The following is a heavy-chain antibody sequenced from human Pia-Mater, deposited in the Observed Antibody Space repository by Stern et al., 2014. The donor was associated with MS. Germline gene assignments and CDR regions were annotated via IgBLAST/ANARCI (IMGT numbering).Heavy chain of an antibody. CDR1: GYIFTNFW. CDR2: IYPGDSDA. Sequence: MQLVQSGAEVEKPGESLKISCKASGYIFTNFWIGWVRQMPGKGLEWVGIIYPGDSDARYSPSFQGQVTISVDKSINTAYLQWSSLQASDTAMYYCARHGAGGRGYDYGYDYWGQGTLVTVSS. J-gene: IGHJ4*02. CDR3: ARHGAGGRGYDYGYDY. V-gene: IGHV5-51*01. D-gene: IGHD5-12*01.